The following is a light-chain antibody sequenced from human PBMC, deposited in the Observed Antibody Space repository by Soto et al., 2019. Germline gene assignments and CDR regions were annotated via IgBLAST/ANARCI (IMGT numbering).Light chain of an antibody. Sequence: VLTHSPATLSLSPGERATLSCRASQSVSSYLAWYQQKPGQAPRLLIYDASNRATGIPARFSGSGSGTDFTLTISSLEPEDFAIYYCQQRQYWPPITFGQGTRLEIK. J-gene: IGKJ5*01. V-gene: IGKV3-11*01. CDR2: DAS. CDR1: QSVSSY. CDR3: QQRQYWPPIT.